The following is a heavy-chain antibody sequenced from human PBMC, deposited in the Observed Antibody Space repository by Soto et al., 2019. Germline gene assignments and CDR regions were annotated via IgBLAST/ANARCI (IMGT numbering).Heavy chain of an antibody. CDR3: ARGKRGYSGYDPFDY. J-gene: IGHJ4*02. CDR2: IKQDGSEK. CDR1: GFTFSSYW. V-gene: IGHV3-7*03. D-gene: IGHD5-12*01. Sequence: LRLSCSASGFTFSSYWMSWVRQAPGKGLEWVANIKQDGSEKYYVDSVKGRFTISRDNAKNSLYLQMNSLRAEDTAVYYCARGKRGYSGYDPFDYWGQGALVTVSS.